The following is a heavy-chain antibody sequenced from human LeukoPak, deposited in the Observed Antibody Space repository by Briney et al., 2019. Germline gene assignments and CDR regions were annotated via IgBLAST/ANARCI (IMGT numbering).Heavy chain of an antibody. Sequence: GGSLRLSCAASGFTFSSYWMHWVRHAPGKGLVWVSRINSDGSSTSYADSVKGRFTISRDNAKNTLYLQMNSLRAEDTAVYYCARDRYSSGWYNTGRGDLDYWGQGTLVTVSS. CDR2: INSDGSST. D-gene: IGHD6-19*01. J-gene: IGHJ4*02. CDR1: GFTFSSYW. V-gene: IGHV3-74*01. CDR3: ARDRYSSGWYNTGRGDLDY.